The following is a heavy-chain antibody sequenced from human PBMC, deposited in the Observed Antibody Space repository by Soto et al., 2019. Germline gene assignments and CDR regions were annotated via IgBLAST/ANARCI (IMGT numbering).Heavy chain of an antibody. D-gene: IGHD3-10*02. CDR2: IPPSGGGGGT. Sequence: EVQLLESGGDLVQPGGSLRLSCASSGFTFSDYAMTWVRQAPGKGLEWVAAIPPSGGGGGTYYADSEKGRVTISRYNSRSTLYLPMNSLRAEDTVIYCGAKDSPLSWNYHVLDYWCQGPLVTVSS. CDR3: AKDSPLSWNYHVLDY. V-gene: IGHV3-23*01. J-gene: IGHJ4*02. CDR1: GFTFSDYA.